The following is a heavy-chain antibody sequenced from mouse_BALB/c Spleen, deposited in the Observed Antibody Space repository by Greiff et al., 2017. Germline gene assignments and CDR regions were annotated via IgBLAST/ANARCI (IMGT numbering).Heavy chain of an antibody. CDR3: ARRGYGYPWYFDV. CDR1: GFTFSGYA. D-gene: IGHD2-2*01. CDR2: ISRGGSYT. J-gene: IGHJ1*01. V-gene: IGHV5-9-3*01. Sequence: EVQLVESGGGLVKPGGSLKLSCAASGFTFSGYAMYWVRQTPEKRLEWVATISRGGSYTYYPDSVKGRCTISRDTAKNTLYLQMSSLRSEDTAMYYCARRGYGYPWYFDVWGEGTTVTVSS.